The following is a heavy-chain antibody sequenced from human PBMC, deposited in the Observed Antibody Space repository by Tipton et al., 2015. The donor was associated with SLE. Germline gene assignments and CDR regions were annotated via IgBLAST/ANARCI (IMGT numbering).Heavy chain of an antibody. D-gene: IGHD6-19*01. CDR2: IFYSGST. V-gene: IGHV4-39*07. CDR3: AREAQWLVRN. CDR1: GGSISSSSYY. J-gene: IGHJ4*02. Sequence: LRLSCTVSGGSISSSSYYWGWIRQPPGKGLEWIGSIFYSGSTYYTPSLKSRATISLDTSKNQFSLKLSSVTAADTAVYYCAREAQWLVRNWGQGTLVTVSS.